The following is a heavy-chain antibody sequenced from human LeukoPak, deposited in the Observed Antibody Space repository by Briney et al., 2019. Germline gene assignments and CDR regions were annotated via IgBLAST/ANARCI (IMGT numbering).Heavy chain of an antibody. CDR3: AKHGSGSYLSYFDY. V-gene: IGHV3-23*01. J-gene: IGHJ4*02. Sequence: GESLRLSCAASGFTFSSYAMSWVRQAPGKGLEWVSAISGSGGSTYYADSVKGRFTISRDNSKNTLYLQMNSLRAADTAVYYCAKHGSGSYLSYFDYWGQGTLVTVSS. D-gene: IGHD3-10*01. CDR1: GFTFSSYA. CDR2: ISGSGGST.